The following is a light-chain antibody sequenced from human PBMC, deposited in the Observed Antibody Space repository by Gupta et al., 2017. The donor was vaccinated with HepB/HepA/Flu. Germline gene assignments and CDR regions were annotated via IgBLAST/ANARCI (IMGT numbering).Light chain of an antibody. V-gene: IGLV2-14*01. CDR3: SSYTSSSTWV. J-gene: IGLJ3*02. CDR2: DVS. CDR1: SSDVGGYNY. Sequence: QSALTQPASVSGSPGQSITIPCTGTSSDVGGYNYVSWYQQHPGKAPKLMIYDVSNRPSGVSNRFSGSKSGNTASLTISVLQADDEADYYCSSYTSSSTWVFGGGTKLTVL.